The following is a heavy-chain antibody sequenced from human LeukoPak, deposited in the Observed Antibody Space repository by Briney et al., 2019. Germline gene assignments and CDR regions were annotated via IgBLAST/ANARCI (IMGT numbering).Heavy chain of an antibody. CDR1: GFTFSSYS. Sequence: GGSLRLSCAASGFTFSSYSMNWVRQAPGKGLEWVSAISGSGGSTYYADSVKGRFTISRDNSKNTLYLQMNSLRAEDTAVYSCAKDEDAGYDYWGQGTLVTVSS. CDR3: AKDEDAGYDY. V-gene: IGHV3-23*01. CDR2: ISGSGGST. D-gene: IGHD3-22*01. J-gene: IGHJ4*02.